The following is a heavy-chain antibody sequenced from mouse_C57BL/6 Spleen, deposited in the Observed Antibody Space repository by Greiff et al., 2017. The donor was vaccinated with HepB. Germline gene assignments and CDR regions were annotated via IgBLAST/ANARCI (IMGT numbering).Heavy chain of an antibody. CDR3: GKAVSSGSSYTWFAY. D-gene: IGHD1-1*01. J-gene: IGHJ3*01. V-gene: IGHV7-4*01. Sequence: EVMLVESGGGLVQPGASLRLSCAASGFTFNDYQMSWVRQAPGKAPEWLALIRNKANGYTTEYTASVKGRFTISRDNSQNILYLQMNTLRAEDSATYYCGKAVSSGSSYTWFAYWGQGTLVNVSA. CDR1: GFTFNDYQ. CDR2: IRNKANGYTT.